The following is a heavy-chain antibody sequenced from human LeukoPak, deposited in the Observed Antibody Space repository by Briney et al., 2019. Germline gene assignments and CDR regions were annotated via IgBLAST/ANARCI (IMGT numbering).Heavy chain of an antibody. D-gene: IGHD3-22*01. V-gene: IGHV4-59*01. CDR3: ARDSDSSGYYGYYGMDV. CDR1: GGSISSYY. Sequence: SETLSLTCTVSGGSISSYYWSWVRQPPGKGLEWVGYIYYSGSTNYNPSLKSRVTISVDTSKNQFSLKLSSVTAAGTAVYYCARDSDSSGYYGYYGMDVWGQGTTVTVSS. CDR2: IYYSGST. J-gene: IGHJ6*02.